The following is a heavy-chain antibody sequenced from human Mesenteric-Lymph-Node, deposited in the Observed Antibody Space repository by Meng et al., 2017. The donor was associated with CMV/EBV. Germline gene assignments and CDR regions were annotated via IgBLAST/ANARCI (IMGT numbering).Heavy chain of an antibody. D-gene: IGHD5-18*01. Sequence: GESLKISCAASGFSFSSYEMNWVRQAPGKGLEWVSYINHSGSIIYYADSVKGRFTISRDNAKNSLYLQMNNLRAEDTAVYYCARGPLTAYDYWGQGTLVTVSS. J-gene: IGHJ4*02. V-gene: IGHV3-48*03. CDR3: ARGPLTAYDY. CDR2: INHSGSII. CDR1: GFSFSSYE.